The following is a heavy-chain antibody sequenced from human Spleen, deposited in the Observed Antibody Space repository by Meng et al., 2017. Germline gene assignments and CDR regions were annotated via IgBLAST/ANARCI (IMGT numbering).Heavy chain of an antibody. CDR2: INHSGST. CDR1: GGSFSDYY. J-gene: IGHJ4*02. Sequence: QVQLQPWGAGLLKPSETLSLTCVVSGGSFSDYYWSWIRQSPGKGLEWIGEINHSGSTNYNPSLESRATISVDTSKNQFSLKLSSVTAADTAVYFCARSSTSPASYFFDYWGQGTLVTVSS. CDR3: ARSSTSPASYFFDY. D-gene: IGHD6-6*01. V-gene: IGHV4-34*01.